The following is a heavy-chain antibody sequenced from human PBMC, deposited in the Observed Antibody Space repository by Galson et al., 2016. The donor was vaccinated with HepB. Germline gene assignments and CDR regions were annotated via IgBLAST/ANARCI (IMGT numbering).Heavy chain of an antibody. CDR2: IDPTGTSI. Sequence: SLRLSCAASGFTFSDYFLTWIRQAPGKGLEWISFIDPTGTSIYYADSVKGRFIISRDNAKNSLHLHMSGLRGEDTAIYYCARGRGKSEFDLWGLGTQVTVSS. CDR1: GFTFSDYF. J-gene: IGHJ5*02. CDR3: ARGRGKSEFDL. V-gene: IGHV3-11*01.